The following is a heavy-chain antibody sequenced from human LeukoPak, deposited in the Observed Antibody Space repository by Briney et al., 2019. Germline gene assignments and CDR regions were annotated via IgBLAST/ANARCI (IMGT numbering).Heavy chain of an antibody. CDR3: ARDDYHEYYFDY. Sequence: NPSETLSLTCTVSGGSISSSSYYWGWIRQPPGKGLEWIGSIYYSGSTYYNPSLKSRVTISVDTSKNQFSLKLSSVTAADTAVYYCARDDYHEYYFDYWGQGTLVTVSS. J-gene: IGHJ4*02. CDR1: GGSISSSSYY. CDR2: IYYSGST. V-gene: IGHV4-39*07. D-gene: IGHD4-11*01.